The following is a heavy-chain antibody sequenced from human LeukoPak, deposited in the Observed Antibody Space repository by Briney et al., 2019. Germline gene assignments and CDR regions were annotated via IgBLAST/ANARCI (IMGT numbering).Heavy chain of an antibody. Sequence: GASVKVSCKASGGTFSSYAISWVRPAPGQGLEWMGRIIPILGIANYAQKFQGRVTITADKSTSTAYMELSSLRSEDTAVYYCASVYGSGSYFYWGQGTLVTVSS. V-gene: IGHV1-69*04. CDR3: ASVYGSGSYFY. J-gene: IGHJ4*02. D-gene: IGHD3-10*01. CDR1: GGTFSSYA. CDR2: IIPILGIA.